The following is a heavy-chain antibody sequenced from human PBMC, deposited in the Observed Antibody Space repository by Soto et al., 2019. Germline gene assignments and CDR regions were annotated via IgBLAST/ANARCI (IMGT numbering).Heavy chain of an antibody. CDR2: INHSGST. Sequence: SETLSLTCAVYGGSFSGYYWSWIRQPPGKGLEWIGEINHSGSTNYNPSLKSRVTISVDTSKNQFSLKLSSVTAADTAVYYCARGPHTYYYGSGTNRFDPWGQGTLVTVSS. CDR1: GGSFSGYY. CDR3: ARGPHTYYYGSGTNRFDP. J-gene: IGHJ5*02. D-gene: IGHD3-10*01. V-gene: IGHV4-34*01.